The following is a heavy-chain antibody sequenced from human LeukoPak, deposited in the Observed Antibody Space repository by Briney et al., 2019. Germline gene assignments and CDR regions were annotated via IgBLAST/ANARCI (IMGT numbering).Heavy chain of an antibody. D-gene: IGHD3-10*01. CDR3: ARGGTYYYGSGSHDY. J-gene: IGHJ4*02. CDR2: IYYSGST. CDR1: GGSISSYY. V-gene: IGHV4-59*01. Sequence: KPSETLSLTCTVSGGSISSYYWSWIWQPPGKGLEWIGYIYYSGSTNYNPSLKSRVTISVDTSKTQFSLKLSSVTAADTAVYYCARGGTYYYGSGSHDYWGQGTLVTVSS.